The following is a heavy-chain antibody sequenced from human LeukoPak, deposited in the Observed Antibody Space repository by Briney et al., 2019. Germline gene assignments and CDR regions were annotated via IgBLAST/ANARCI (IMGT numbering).Heavy chain of an antibody. CDR3: ARDGARYCSSTSCRGLYYYNYMDV. CDR2: ISSSSSYI. Sequence: GGSLRLSCAASGFTFSSYEMNWVRQAPGKGLEWVSSISSSSSYIYYADSVKGRFTISRDNAKNSLYLQMNSLRAEDTAVYYCARDGARYCSSTSCRGLYYYNYMDVWGKGTTVTVSS. CDR1: GFTFSSYE. V-gene: IGHV3-21*01. D-gene: IGHD2-2*01. J-gene: IGHJ6*03.